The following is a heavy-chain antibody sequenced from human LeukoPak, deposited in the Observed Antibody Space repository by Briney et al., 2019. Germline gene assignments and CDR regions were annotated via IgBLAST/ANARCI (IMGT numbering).Heavy chain of an antibody. Sequence: KTGRTLTLSCAVSGLTFSNAWTTWVRQAPGKALEWVGRITTKSDGGTTDYAAPVRDRFTITRDDSKSTLHLQMDSLKTEDTAMYYCSTGIGANDWWGQGTLVIVSS. V-gene: IGHV3-15*05. CDR3: STGIGANDW. CDR1: GLTFSNAW. D-gene: IGHD1-1*01. J-gene: IGHJ4*02. CDR2: ITTKSDGGTT.